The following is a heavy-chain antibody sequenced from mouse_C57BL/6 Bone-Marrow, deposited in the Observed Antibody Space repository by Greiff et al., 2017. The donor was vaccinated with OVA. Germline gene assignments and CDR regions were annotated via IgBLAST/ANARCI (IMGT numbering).Heavy chain of an antibody. Sequence: QVQLQQSGAELVRPGASVKLSCKASGYTFTDYYINWVKQRPGQGLEWIARIYPGSGNPYYNEKFKGKATLTAEKSSSTAYMQLSSLTSEDSAVYFCARGLRRWYFDVWGTGTTVTVSS. CDR3: ARGLRRWYFDV. CDR1: GYTFTDYY. CDR2: IYPGSGNP. D-gene: IGHD1-2*01. J-gene: IGHJ1*03. V-gene: IGHV1-76*01.